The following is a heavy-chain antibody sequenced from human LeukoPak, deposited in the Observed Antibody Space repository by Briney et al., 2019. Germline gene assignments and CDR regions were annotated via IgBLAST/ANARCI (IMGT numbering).Heavy chain of an antibody. V-gene: IGHV4-30-4*01. D-gene: IGHD6-25*01. CDR3: ARVEAAARFGY. J-gene: IGHJ4*02. Sequence: SQTLSITCTVSGGSISSGDYYWSWIRQPPGKGLEWIGYIYYSGSTYYNPSLKSRVTISVDTSKNQFSLKLSSVTAADTAVYYCARVEAAARFGYWGQGTLVTVSS. CDR1: GGSISSGDYY. CDR2: IYYSGST.